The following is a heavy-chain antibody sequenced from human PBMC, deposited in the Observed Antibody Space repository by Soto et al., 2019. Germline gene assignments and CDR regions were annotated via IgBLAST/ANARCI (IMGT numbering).Heavy chain of an antibody. J-gene: IGHJ5*02. CDR2: ISAYNGNT. V-gene: IGHV1-18*01. CDR1: GYTFTSYG. Sequence: QVQLVQSGAEVKKPGASVKVSCKASGYTFTSYGISWVRQAPGQGLEWMGWISAYNGNTNYAQKLQGRVTMTTDTSTSTAYLELRSLRSDDTAVYYCARDRSIAAAGPYNWFDPWGQGTLVTVSS. D-gene: IGHD6-13*01. CDR3: ARDRSIAAAGPYNWFDP.